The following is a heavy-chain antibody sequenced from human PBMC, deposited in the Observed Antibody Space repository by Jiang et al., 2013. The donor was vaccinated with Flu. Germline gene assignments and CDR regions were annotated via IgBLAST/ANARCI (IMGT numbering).Heavy chain of an antibody. CDR2: IYYSGST. D-gene: IGHD1-26*01. CDR1: GGSISSSSYY. J-gene: IGHJ4*02. CDR3: ARRDGGSYFDY. Sequence: LLKPSETLSLTCTVSGGSISSSSYYWGWIRQPPGKGLEWIGSIYYSGSTYYNPSLKSRVTISVDTSKNQFSLKLSSVTAADTAVYYCARRDGGSYFDYWGQGTLVTVSS. V-gene: IGHV4-39*01.